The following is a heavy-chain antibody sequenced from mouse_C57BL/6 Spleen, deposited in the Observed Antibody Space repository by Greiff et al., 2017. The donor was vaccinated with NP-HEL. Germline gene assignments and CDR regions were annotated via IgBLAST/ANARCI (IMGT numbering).Heavy chain of an antibody. CDR2: INPNNGGT. CDR3: ARTGDYYGSSPVDYFDY. V-gene: IGHV1-18*01. J-gene: IGHJ2*01. Sequence: EVQLQQSGPELVKPGASVKIPCKASGYTFTDYNMDWVKQSHGKSLEWIGDINPNNGGTIYNQKFKGKATLTVDKSSSTDYMELRSLTSEDTAVYYCARTGDYYGSSPVDYFDYWGQGTTLPVSS. CDR1: GYTFTDYN. D-gene: IGHD1-1*01.